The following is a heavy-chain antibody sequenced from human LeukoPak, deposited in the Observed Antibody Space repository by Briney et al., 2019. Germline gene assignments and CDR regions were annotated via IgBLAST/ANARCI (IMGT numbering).Heavy chain of an antibody. Sequence: SVKVSCKASGGTFSSYAISWVRQAPGQGLEWKGGIIPIFGTANYAQKFQGRVTITADESTSTAYMELSSLRSEDTAVYYCARDHGITIFGVVISNGMDVWGQGTTVTVSS. D-gene: IGHD3-3*01. CDR3: ARDHGITIFGVVISNGMDV. CDR2: IIPIFGTA. V-gene: IGHV1-69*01. J-gene: IGHJ6*02. CDR1: GGTFSSYA.